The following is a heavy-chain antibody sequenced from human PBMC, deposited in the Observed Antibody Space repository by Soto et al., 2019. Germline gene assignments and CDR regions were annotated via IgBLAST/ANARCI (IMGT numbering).Heavy chain of an antibody. CDR2: INSDGSST. V-gene: IGHV3-74*01. CDR1: GFTISGHW. D-gene: IGHD3-10*01. Sequence: GGSLRLSCAASGFTISGHWMHWVRQVTGKGLVWVSRINSDGSSTSYADSVKGRFIISRDNAKNTLYLQMNSLRAEDTAVYYCARVFRRGDYYYYGMDVWGQGTTVTVSS. CDR3: ARVFRRGDYYYYGMDV. J-gene: IGHJ6*02.